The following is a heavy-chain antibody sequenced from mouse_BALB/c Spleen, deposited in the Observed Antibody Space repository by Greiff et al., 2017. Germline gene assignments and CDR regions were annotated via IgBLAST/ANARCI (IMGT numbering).Heavy chain of an antibody. CDR1: GFTFTDYY. Sequence: EVQRVESGGGLVQPGGSLRLSCATSGFTFTDYYMSWVRQPPGKALEWLGFIRNKANGYTTEYSASVKGRFTISRDNSQSILYLQMNTLRAEDSATYYCAAYYGSSYWYFDVWGAGTTVTVSS. CDR2: IRNKANGYTT. D-gene: IGHD1-1*01. CDR3: AAYYGSSYWYFDV. J-gene: IGHJ1*01. V-gene: IGHV7-3*02.